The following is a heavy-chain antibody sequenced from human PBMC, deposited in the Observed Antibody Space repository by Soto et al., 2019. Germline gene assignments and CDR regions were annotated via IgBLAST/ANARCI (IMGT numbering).Heavy chain of an antibody. CDR2: IWYDGSNK. D-gene: IGHD1-7*01. CDR1: GFTFSSYG. V-gene: IGHV3-33*01. J-gene: IGHJ4*02. Sequence: QVQLVESGGGVVQPGRSLRLSCAASGFTFSSYGMHWVRQAPGKGLEWVAVIWYDGSNKYYADSVKGRFTISRDKSKNTLYLQMNSLRAEDTAVYYCARDPAISCWPELLFDYWGQGTLVTVSS. CDR3: ARDPAISCWPELLFDY.